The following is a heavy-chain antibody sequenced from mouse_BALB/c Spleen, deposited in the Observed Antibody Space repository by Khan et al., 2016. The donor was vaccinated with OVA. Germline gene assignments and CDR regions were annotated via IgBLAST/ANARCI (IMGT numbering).Heavy chain of an antibody. V-gene: IGHV2-6-1*01. J-gene: IGHJ4*01. CDR1: GFSLTNYG. Sequence: QVQLQQSGPGLVAPSQSLSLTCTISGFSLTNYGVHWVRLPPGKGLEWLVVIWSDGSTTYNSALNSRLGISKDNSTSQVFLKMNSLQTDDTAMYYCARQTYYHYYVMDYWGQGTSVTVSS. CDR3: ARQTYYHYYVMDY. CDR2: IWSDGST. D-gene: IGHD2-10*01.